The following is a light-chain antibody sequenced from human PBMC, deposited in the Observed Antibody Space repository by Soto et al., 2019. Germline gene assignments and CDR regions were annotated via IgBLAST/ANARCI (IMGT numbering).Light chain of an antibody. V-gene: IGLV2-14*01. Sequence: QSALTQPPSASGSPGQSVTISCTGTSSDVGSCDYVSWYQQRPGKAPKLIIYEVTNRPSGVSNRFSGSKSGNTASLTISGLQAEDEADYYCSSYTTSSTRVFGPGTKLTVL. CDR1: SSDVGSCDY. CDR3: SSYTTSSTRV. CDR2: EVT. J-gene: IGLJ1*01.